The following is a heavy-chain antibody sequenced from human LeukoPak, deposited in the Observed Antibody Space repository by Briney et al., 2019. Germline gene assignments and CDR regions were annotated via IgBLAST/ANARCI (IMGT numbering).Heavy chain of an antibody. CDR1: GFTVSSNY. CDR2: IYTEGTT. J-gene: IGHJ4*02. Sequence: GGSLRLSCAVSGFTVSSNYFSWVRQAPGKGLEWVSVIYTEGTTYYADSVKGRFTISRDNSKNTVYLQMNSLRAEDTAVYYCAKDRFKITMVRGAYNDYWGQGTLVTVSS. D-gene: IGHD3-10*01. CDR3: AKDRFKITMVRGAYNDY. V-gene: IGHV3-53*01.